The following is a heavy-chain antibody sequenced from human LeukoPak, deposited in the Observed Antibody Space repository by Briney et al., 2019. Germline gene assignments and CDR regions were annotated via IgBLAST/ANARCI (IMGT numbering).Heavy chain of an antibody. CDR2: INHSGST. CDR3: ARPLRGY. V-gene: IGHV4-34*01. J-gene: IGHJ4*02. Sequence: PSETLSLTCTVSGGSISSYYWSWIRQPPGKGLEWIGEINHSGSTNYNPSLKSRVTISVDTSKNQFSLKLSSVTAADTAVYYCARPLRGYWGQGTLVTVSS. CDR1: GGSISSYY. D-gene: IGHD3-3*01.